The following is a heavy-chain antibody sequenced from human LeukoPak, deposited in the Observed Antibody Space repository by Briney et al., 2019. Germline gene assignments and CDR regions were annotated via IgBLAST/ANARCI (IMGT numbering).Heavy chain of an antibody. CDR3: AKDRGFYCYMDV. V-gene: IGHV3-23*01. CDR1: GFTFSSYA. Sequence: GGSLRLSCAASGFTFSSYAMSWVRQAPGKGLEGVSAISGSGGSTYYADSVKGRFTISRDNSKNTLYLQMNSLRAEDTAVYYCAKDRGFYCYMDVWGKGTTVTVSS. CDR2: ISGSGGST. J-gene: IGHJ6*03.